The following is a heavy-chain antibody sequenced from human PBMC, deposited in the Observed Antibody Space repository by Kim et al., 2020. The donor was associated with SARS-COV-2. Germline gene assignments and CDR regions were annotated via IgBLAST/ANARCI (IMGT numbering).Heavy chain of an antibody. J-gene: IGHJ6*03. CDR1: GLTISDNY. CDR2: ISSSESTT. CDR3: ARVNTVTTYDYHYYMDV. Sequence: GGSLRLSCAASGLTISDNYMSWIRQAPGKGLEWISYISSSESTTQYAASVKGRFTVSRDDAKNSLYLQMDSLRAEDTAVYYCARVNTVTTYDYHYYMDV. D-gene: IGHD4-17*01. V-gene: IGHV3-11*01.